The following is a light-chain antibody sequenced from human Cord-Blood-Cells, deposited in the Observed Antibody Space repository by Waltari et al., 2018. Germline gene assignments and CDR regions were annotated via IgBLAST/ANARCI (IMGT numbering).Light chain of an antibody. J-gene: IGKJ1*01. CDR3: QQYNSYSRT. Sequence: DIQMTQSPSTLSASVGDRVTITCRARQSISSWLAWYQQKPGKAPKLLIYKASSLESGVPSRFSGSGSWTEFTLTISSLQPDEFATYYCQQYNSYSRTFGQGTKVEIK. CDR1: QSISSW. V-gene: IGKV1-5*03. CDR2: KAS.